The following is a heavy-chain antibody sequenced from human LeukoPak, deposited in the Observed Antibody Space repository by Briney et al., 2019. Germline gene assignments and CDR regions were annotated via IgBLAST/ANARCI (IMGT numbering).Heavy chain of an antibody. J-gene: IGHJ4*02. D-gene: IGHD3-10*01. Sequence: PGGSLRLSCAASGFTFSDFYMSWIRQAPGKGPEWVSYISSSGNIIYYADSVKGRFTISRDNAKNTLYLQMNSLRAEDTAVYYCAREGRPYYGSGPRHRYFDYWGQGTLVTVSS. CDR1: GFTFSDFY. CDR2: ISSSGNII. V-gene: IGHV3-11*04. CDR3: AREGRPYYGSGPRHRYFDY.